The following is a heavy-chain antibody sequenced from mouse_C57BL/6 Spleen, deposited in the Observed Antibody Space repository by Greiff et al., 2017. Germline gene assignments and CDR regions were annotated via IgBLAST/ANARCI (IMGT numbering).Heavy chain of an antibody. CDR1: GFSLTSYG. CDR3: ARSNYGDYYAMDY. V-gene: IGHV2-2*01. Sequence: QVQLKESGPGLVQPSQSLSITCTVSGFSLTSYGVHWVRQSPGKGLEWLGVIWRGGSTDYNAAFISRLSISKDNSKSQVFFKMNSLQADDTAIYYCARSNYGDYYAMDYWGQGTSVTVSS. D-gene: IGHD2-1*01. CDR2: IWRGGST. J-gene: IGHJ4*01.